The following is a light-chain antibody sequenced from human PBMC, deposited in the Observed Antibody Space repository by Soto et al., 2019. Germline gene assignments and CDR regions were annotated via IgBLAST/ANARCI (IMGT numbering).Light chain of an antibody. CDR2: DAS. CDR1: QSVSNNY. CDR3: QQCSNWPLIT. V-gene: IGKV3-11*01. J-gene: IGKJ5*01. Sequence: EIVLTQSPGTLSLSPGERATLSCRASQSVSNNYLAWYQQKPGQAPRLLISDASNRATGIPARFSGSGSGTDFTLTISSLEPEDFAVYYCQQCSNWPLITFGQGTRLEIK.